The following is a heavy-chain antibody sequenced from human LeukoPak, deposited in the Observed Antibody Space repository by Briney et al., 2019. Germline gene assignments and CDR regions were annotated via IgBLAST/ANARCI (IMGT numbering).Heavy chain of an antibody. Sequence: GASVKVSFKASGYTFSDYYMHWVRQAPGQGLEWMGWINPKSGGTNFAQKFQGRVTMTRDTSITTAYVELSRLTSDDTAVYYCARGPVTGFDYWGQGTLVTVSS. J-gene: IGHJ4*02. D-gene: IGHD6-19*01. CDR2: INPKSGGT. V-gene: IGHV1-2*02. CDR3: ARGPVTGFDY. CDR1: GYTFSDYY.